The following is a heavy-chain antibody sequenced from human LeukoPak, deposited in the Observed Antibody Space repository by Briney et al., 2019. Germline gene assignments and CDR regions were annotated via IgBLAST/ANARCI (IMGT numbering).Heavy chain of an antibody. Sequence: SETLSLTCTVSGVSISSTTYYWAWIRQPPGKGLEWIGSIYKTRSTNYSPSLKSRVTISVDTSKNQFSLKLSSVTAADTAVYYCARQTVRWIQLWLPSIFDYWGQGTLVTVSS. CDR1: GVSISSTTYY. V-gene: IGHV4-39*01. CDR2: IYKTRST. D-gene: IGHD5-18*01. CDR3: ARQTVRWIQLWLPSIFDY. J-gene: IGHJ4*02.